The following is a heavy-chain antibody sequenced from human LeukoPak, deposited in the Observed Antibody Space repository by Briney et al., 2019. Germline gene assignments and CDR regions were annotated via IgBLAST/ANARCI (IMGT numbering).Heavy chain of an antibody. D-gene: IGHD6-13*01. V-gene: IGHV3-23*01. CDR3: AKDTHSSSWYLGAFDI. CDR1: GFTFSSYA. J-gene: IGHJ3*02. CDR2: ISGSGGST. Sequence: GESLRLSCAASGFTFSSYAMSWVRQAPGKGLEWVSAISGSGGSTYYADSVKGRFTISRDNSKNTLYLQMNSLRAEDTAVYYCAKDTHSSSWYLGAFDIWGQGTMVTVSS.